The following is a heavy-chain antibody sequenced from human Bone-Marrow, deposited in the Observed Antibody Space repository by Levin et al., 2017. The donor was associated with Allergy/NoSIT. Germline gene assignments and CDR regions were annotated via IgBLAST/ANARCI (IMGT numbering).Heavy chain of an antibody. J-gene: IGHJ4*02. CDR1: GFTFSTYA. CDR2: ISGSSRST. CDR3: AKCRGTGTFNYHLDY. D-gene: IGHD5-24*01. Sequence: SGESLKISCAASGFTFSTYAMAWVRQAPGKGLEWVSLISGSSRSTFYADSVKGRFAVSRDNSKNTVFLQLNSLRAEDTAIYFCAKCRGTGTFNYHLDYWGPGTLVTVSS. V-gene: IGHV3-23*01.